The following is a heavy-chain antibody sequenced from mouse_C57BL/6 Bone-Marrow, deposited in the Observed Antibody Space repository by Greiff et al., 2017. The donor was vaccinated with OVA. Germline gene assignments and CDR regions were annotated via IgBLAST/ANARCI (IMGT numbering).Heavy chain of an antibody. CDR1: GYTFTSYG. Sequence: VQLQQSGAELARPGASVKLSCKASGYTFTSYGISWVKQRTGQGLEWIGEIYPRSGNTYYNEKFKGKATLTADKSSSTAYMELRSLTSEDSAVYFCARSGQLRRSWFAYWGQGTLVTVSA. V-gene: IGHV1-81*01. J-gene: IGHJ3*01. CDR3: ARSGQLRRSWFAY. D-gene: IGHD3-2*02. CDR2: IYPRSGNT.